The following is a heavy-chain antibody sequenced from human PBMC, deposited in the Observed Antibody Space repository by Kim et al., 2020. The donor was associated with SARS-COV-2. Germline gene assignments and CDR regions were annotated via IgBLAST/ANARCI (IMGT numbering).Heavy chain of an antibody. D-gene: IGHD6-13*01. J-gene: IGHJ4*02. CDR3: VNVRDASSWAVEY. CDR1: GINFNLAW. Sequence: GGSLRLSCAASGINFNLAWMTWIRQAPGKGLEWVGRIKSKGSGGTTDYAAPVKGRITISRDDSKSTLYLEINSLKVEDTGVYHCVNVRDASSWAVEYWGPGDLVTVSS. V-gene: IGHV3-15*01. CDR2: IKSKGSGGTT.